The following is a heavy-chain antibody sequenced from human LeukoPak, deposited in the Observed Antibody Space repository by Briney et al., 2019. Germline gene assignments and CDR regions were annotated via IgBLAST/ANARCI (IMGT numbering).Heavy chain of an antibody. CDR1: GYNFTSYW. Sequence: GESLRIFCKGSGYNFTSYWISWVRQLPGKGLEWMGTIDPTDSYTKYSPSFQGQVTISDDRSTSTASLQWSSLKAPDTAMYYCARHRGGHFEYWSRGTLLTVSS. D-gene: IGHD6-25*01. CDR3: ARHRGGHFEY. V-gene: IGHV5-10-1*01. CDR2: IDPTDSYT. J-gene: IGHJ4*02.